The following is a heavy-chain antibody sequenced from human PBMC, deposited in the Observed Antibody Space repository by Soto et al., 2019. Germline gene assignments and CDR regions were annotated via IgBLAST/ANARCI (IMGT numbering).Heavy chain of an antibody. V-gene: IGHV1-69*13. CDR2: IVPMLGTP. D-gene: IGHD3-10*01. J-gene: IGHJ6*02. CDR3: ARNGTYGSSRFGMDV. CDR1: GGTFDKFI. Sequence: GASVQVSCKASGGTFDKFIMNWLRQTPGRGLERMGGIVPMLGTPTYAEKFKGRVRISATGSASTTHMGLTSLRFEDTAIYYCARNGTYGSSRFGMDVWGQGTTVTVSS.